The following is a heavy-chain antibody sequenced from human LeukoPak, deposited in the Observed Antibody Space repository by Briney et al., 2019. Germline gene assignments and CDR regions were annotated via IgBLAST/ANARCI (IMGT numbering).Heavy chain of an antibody. V-gene: IGHV3-48*02. CDR2: ISSSSSTM. Sequence: PGGSLRLSCEASGFAFSHSFMTWVRQAPGKGLEWVSYISSSSSTMYYADSVKGRFTISRDNAKNSLYLQMNSLRDEDTAVYYCARAFDYWGQGTLVAVSS. CDR3: ARAFDY. CDR1: GFAFSHSF. J-gene: IGHJ4*02.